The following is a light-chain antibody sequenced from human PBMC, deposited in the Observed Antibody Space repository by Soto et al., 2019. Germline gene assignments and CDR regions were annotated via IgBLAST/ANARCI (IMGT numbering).Light chain of an antibody. CDR2: EGS. CDR1: SSDVGSYNL. Sequence: QSALTQPASVSGSPGQSITISCTGTSSDVGSYNLVSWYQQHPGKAPKLMIYEGSKRPSGVSNPFSGSKSGNTASLTISGLQAEDEADYYCCSYAGSRVFVGGTKLTVL. CDR3: CSYAGSRV. V-gene: IGLV2-23*01. J-gene: IGLJ3*02.